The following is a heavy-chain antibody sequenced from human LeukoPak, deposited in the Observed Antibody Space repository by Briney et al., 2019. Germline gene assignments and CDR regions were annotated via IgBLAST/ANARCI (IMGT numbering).Heavy chain of an antibody. J-gene: IGHJ6*03. CDR1: GFTFSSYE. CDR2: ISSSGSTI. V-gene: IGHV3-48*03. Sequence: GGSLRLSCAASGFTFSSYEMNWVRQAPGKGLEWVSYISSSGSTIYYADSVKGRFTISRDNAKNLLYLQMNSLRAEDTAVYYCASIAVAPYYYYYMDVWGKGTTVTISS. D-gene: IGHD6-19*01. CDR3: ASIAVAPYYYYYMDV.